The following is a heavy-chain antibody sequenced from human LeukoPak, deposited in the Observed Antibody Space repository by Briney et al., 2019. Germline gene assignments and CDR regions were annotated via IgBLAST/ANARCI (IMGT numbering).Heavy chain of an antibody. Sequence: SGTLSLTCAVSGGYISSNDWWNWVRQPPVKGLEWIGEIHHSGKVNYNPSLKSRVSISVDKAKNQFSLNLTSVTAADTAHYYCARDIQISETWAFDNWGQGTLVTVSS. D-gene: IGHD1-26*01. J-gene: IGHJ4*02. CDR3: ARDIQISETWAFDN. V-gene: IGHV4-4*02. CDR1: GGYISSNDW. CDR2: IHHSGKV.